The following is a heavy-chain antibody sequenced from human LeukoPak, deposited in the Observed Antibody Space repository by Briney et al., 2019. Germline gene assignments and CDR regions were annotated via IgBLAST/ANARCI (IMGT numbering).Heavy chain of an antibody. J-gene: IGHJ4*02. CDR1: GGSISTYS. CDR3: ASAAAGTRFDY. Sequence: SETLSLTCSVSGGSISTYSWSWIRQPPGKGLEWIGYIYSSGSTNYNPSLKSRVTLSVDTSKNQFSLKLSSVTAADTAVYYCASAAAGTRFDYWGQGTLVAVSS. CDR2: IYSSGST. V-gene: IGHV4-59*01. D-gene: IGHD6-13*01.